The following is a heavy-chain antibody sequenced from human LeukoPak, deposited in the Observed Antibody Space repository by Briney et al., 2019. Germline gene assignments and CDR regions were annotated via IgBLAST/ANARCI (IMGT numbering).Heavy chain of an antibody. CDR1: GFTFSSFE. CDR3: ARLSYGQNYFDY. J-gene: IGHJ4*02. Sequence: GGSLRLSCAASGFTFSSFEMNWVRQAPGKGLEWVSYISSSGTTKYHADSVKGRFTISRDNAKNSLYLQMNSLRAEDTAVYYCARLSYGQNYFDYWGQGTLVTVSP. D-gene: IGHD5-18*01. V-gene: IGHV3-48*03. CDR2: ISSSGTTK.